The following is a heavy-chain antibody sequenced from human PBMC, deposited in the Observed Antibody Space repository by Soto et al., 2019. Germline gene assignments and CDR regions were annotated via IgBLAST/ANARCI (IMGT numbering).Heavy chain of an antibody. CDR3: ARDVYSNPTGGFDY. CDR2: ISYDGSNK. CDR1: GFTFSSYA. V-gene: IGHV3-30-3*01. J-gene: IGHJ4*02. D-gene: IGHD4-4*01. Sequence: GGSLRLSCAASGFTFSSYAMHWVRQAPGKGLEWVAVISYDGSNKYYADSVKGRFTISRDNSKNTLYLQMNSLRAEDTAVYYCARDVYSNPTGGFDYWGQGTLVTVSS.